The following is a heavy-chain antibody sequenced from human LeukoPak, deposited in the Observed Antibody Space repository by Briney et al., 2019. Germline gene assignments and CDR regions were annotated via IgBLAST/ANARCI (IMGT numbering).Heavy chain of an antibody. CDR2: ISSSSSYT. Sequence: GGSLRLSCAASGFTFSDYYMSWIRQAPGKGLEWVSYISSSSSYTNYADSVKGRFTISRDNAENSLYLQMNGLRAEDTAVYYCARGGYDFWSGYYGSPGRLWAQKYYFDYWGQGTLVTVSS. CDR3: ARGGYDFWSGYYGSPGRLWAQKYYFDY. CDR1: GFTFSDYY. J-gene: IGHJ4*02. V-gene: IGHV3-11*06. D-gene: IGHD3-3*01.